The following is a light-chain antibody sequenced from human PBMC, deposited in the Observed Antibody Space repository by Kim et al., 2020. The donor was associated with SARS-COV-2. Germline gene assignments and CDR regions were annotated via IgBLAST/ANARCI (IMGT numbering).Light chain of an antibody. J-gene: IGLJ2*01. V-gene: IGLV3-21*04. CDR2: YDS. Sequence: PGRTARITWGGNNIGSKSVHWYQQKPGQAPVLVIYYDSDRPSGIPERFSGSNSGNTATLTISRVEAGDEADYYCQVWDSSSDHVVFGGGTQLTVL. CDR3: QVWDSSSDHVV. CDR1: NIGSKS.